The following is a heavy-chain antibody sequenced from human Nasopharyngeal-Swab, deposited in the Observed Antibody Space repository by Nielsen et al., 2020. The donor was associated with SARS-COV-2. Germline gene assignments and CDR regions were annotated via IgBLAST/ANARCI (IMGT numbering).Heavy chain of an antibody. J-gene: IGHJ4*02. V-gene: IGHV3-74*01. CDR1: GFTLSTYW. CDR2: INSDGSST. CDR3: AKPRDGGYGSPFDY. D-gene: IGHD3-10*01. Sequence: GESLKISCVASGFTLSTYWMHWVRQAPGKGLVWVSRINSDGSSTSYADSVKGRFTISRDNAKNTLYLQMNSLRAEDTAVYYCAKPRDGGYGSPFDYWGQGTLVTVSS.